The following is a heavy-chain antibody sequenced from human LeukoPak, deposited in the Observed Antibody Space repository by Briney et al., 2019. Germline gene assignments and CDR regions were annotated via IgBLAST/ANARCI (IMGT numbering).Heavy chain of an antibody. J-gene: IGHJ3*02. CDR2: IYYSGST. CDR3: ARGIAAASERALDI. Sequence: SETLSLTCTVSGGSISSSSYYWGWIRQPPGKGLEWIGSIYYSGSTDYNPSLKSRVTMSVDTSKNQFSLRLTSVTAADTAVYYCARGIAAASERALDIWGQGTTVTVSS. D-gene: IGHD6-13*01. V-gene: IGHV4-39*07. CDR1: GGSISSSSYY.